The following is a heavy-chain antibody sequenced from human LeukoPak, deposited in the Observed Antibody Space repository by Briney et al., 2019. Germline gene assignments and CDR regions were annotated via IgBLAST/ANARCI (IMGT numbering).Heavy chain of an antibody. J-gene: IGHJ4*02. D-gene: IGHD4-4*01. CDR2: IKQDGSVK. CDR3: ARIGYSSPSFDY. V-gene: IGHV3-7*01. CDR1: GFIFSNYW. Sequence: PGGSLRLSCAASGFIFSNYWMSWVRQAPGKGLEWVANIKQDGSVKYYVDSVKGRFTISRDNAKNSVDLHMDSPRAEDTAVYFCARIGYSSPSFDYWGLGTLLIVSS.